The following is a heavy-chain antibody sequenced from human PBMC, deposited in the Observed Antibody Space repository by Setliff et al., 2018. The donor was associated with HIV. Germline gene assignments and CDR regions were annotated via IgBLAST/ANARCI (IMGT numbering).Heavy chain of an antibody. Sequence: ASVKVSCKVSGYSLTELSMHWVRQAPGKGLEWMGSFDREDDETTYAQNFQGRVTMTEDTSTDTAYMELRSLRSEDTAVYYCATDHSEELVFACWGQGTLVTVSS. D-gene: IGHD6-13*01. CDR3: ATDHSEELVFAC. V-gene: IGHV1-24*01. CDR1: GYSLTELS. J-gene: IGHJ4*02. CDR2: FDREDDET.